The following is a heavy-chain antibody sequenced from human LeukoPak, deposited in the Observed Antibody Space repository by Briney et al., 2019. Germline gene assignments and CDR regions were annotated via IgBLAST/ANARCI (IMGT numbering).Heavy chain of an antibody. D-gene: IGHD3-22*01. J-gene: IGHJ3*02. CDR2: IGGSGGSP. V-gene: IGHV3-23*01. CDR1: GYTFSGYA. CDR3: AKPYYYDSSGYYPNDAFDI. Sequence: GGSLRLSCAASGYTFSGYAMGWARQAPGKGLEWVSGIGGSGGSPYYSDSVKGRFTIPRDNSKNTLYLQMNSLGGEDTAVYYCAKPYYYDSSGYYPNDAFDIWGQGTMVTVSS.